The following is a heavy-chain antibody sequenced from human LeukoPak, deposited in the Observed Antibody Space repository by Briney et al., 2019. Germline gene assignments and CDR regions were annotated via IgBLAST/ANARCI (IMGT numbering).Heavy chain of an antibody. V-gene: IGHV3-9*01. Sequence: PGGSLRLSCAASGFTFDDYAMHWVRQAPGKGLEWVSGISWNSGSIGYADSVKGRFTISRDNAKNSLYLQMNSLRAEDTALYYCAKDIKYNSGPFDYWGQGTLVTLSP. CDR2: ISWNSGSI. J-gene: IGHJ4*02. D-gene: IGHD6-25*01. CDR1: GFTFDDYA. CDR3: AKDIKYNSGPFDY.